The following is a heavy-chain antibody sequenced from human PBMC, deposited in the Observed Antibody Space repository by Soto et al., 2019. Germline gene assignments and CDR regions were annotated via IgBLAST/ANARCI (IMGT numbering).Heavy chain of an antibody. CDR1: GGSISSGGSS. D-gene: IGHD2-21*02. Sequence: SETLSLTCAVSGGSISSGGSSWSWIRQPPGKGLEWIGYIYHSGSTYYNPSLKSRVTISVDTSKNQFSLKLSSVTAADTAVYYCATTHPSNRGGDCYAVVDYGGQCTVV. CDR2: IYHSGST. V-gene: IGHV4-30-2*01. J-gene: IGHJ4*02. CDR3: ATTHPSNRGGDCYAVVDY.